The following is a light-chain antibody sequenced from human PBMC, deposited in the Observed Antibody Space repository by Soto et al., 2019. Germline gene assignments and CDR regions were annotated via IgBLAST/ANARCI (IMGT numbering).Light chain of an antibody. CDR3: SSYAGSNSYV. CDR1: SSDVGGYNY. Sequence: QSALTQPPSASGSPGQSVTISCTGTSSDVGGYNYVSWYQQHPGKAPKLMIYEVSKRPSGVPDRFSGSKSGNTASLTVSGLQAEYEADYYCSSYAGSNSYVFGTGTKFTVL. V-gene: IGLV2-8*01. CDR2: EVS. J-gene: IGLJ1*01.